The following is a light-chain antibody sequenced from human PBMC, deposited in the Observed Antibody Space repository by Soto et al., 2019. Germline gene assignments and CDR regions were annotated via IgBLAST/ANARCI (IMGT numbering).Light chain of an antibody. CDR1: SSDVGGYNY. CDR3: SPYTSRSTPYV. J-gene: IGLJ1*01. CDR2: DVT. Sequence: QSVLTQPASVSGSPGQSITISCTGTSSDVGGYNYVSWYQQHPVKAPKLMIYDVTNRPSGVSDRFSGSKSGNTASLTISGLQAEDEADYYCSPYTSRSTPYVFGTGTKVTVL. V-gene: IGLV2-14*01.